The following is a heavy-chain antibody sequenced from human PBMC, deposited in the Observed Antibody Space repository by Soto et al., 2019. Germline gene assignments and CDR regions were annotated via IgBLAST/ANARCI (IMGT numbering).Heavy chain of an antibody. Sequence: SETLSLTCAVSGGSISSGGYSWSWIRQHPGKGLEWIGYIYYSGSTYYNPSLKSRVTISVDTSKNQFSLKLSSVTAADTAVYYCARAAPRYCSGGSCYSGRDYCGQGTLVTVSS. J-gene: IGHJ4*02. V-gene: IGHV4-31*11. CDR1: GGSISSGGYS. D-gene: IGHD2-15*01. CDR3: ARAAPRYCSGGSCYSGRDY. CDR2: IYYSGST.